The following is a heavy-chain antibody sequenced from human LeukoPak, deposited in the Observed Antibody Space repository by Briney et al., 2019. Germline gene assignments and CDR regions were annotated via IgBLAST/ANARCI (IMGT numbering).Heavy chain of an antibody. V-gene: IGHV1-2*02. CDR3: ASRGEDTAMVPY. CDR2: INPNSGGT. CDR1: GYIFTSYY. J-gene: IGHJ4*02. D-gene: IGHD5-18*01. Sequence: ASVKVSCKASGYIFTSYYMHWVRQAPGQGLEWMGWINPNSGGTNYAQKFQGRVTMTRDTSISTAYMELSRLRSDDTAVYYCASRGEDTAMVPYWGQGTLVTVSS.